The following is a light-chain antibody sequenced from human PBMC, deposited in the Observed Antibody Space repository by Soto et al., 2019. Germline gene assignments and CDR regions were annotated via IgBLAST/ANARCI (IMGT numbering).Light chain of an antibody. J-gene: IGKJ5*01. Sequence: ENVLTQSPGTLSLSPGERATLSCRASQSVSNNYLAWYQQKPGQAPRLLIYGASSRATGIPDRFSGSGSGTDFTLTICRLEPEDFAVYYCQQYGSSPITFGEGTRLEIK. CDR2: GAS. V-gene: IGKV3-20*01. CDR3: QQYGSSPIT. CDR1: QSVSNNY.